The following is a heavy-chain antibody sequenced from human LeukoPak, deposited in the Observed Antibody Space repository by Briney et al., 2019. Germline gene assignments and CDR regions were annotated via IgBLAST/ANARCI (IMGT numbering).Heavy chain of an antibody. V-gene: IGHV1-2*02. CDR2: INPHSGGA. CDR1: GYTFIGCY. J-gene: IGHJ4*02. Sequence: ASETVSCKASGYTFIGCYMHWVRQAPGQGLEWMGWINPHSGGATYAQKFQGRVTMTRDTSISTAYMELSRLRSDDTAVYYCARQYSISSGEVFFDYWGQGTLVTVSS. D-gene: IGHD6-6*01. CDR3: ARQYSISSGEVFFDY.